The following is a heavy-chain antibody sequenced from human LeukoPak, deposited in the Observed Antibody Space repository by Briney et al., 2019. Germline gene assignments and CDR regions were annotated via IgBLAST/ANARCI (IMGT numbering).Heavy chain of an antibody. CDR3: AKTGQGSGSSDFDY. Sequence: GGSLRLSCAASGFTFSSYGMRWVRQAPGKGLEWVAFIRYDGSNKYYADSVKGRFTISRDNSKNTLYLQMNSLRAEDTAVYYCAKTGQGSGSSDFDYWGQGTLVTVSS. D-gene: IGHD3-10*01. J-gene: IGHJ4*02. CDR2: IRYDGSNK. CDR1: GFTFSSYG. V-gene: IGHV3-30*02.